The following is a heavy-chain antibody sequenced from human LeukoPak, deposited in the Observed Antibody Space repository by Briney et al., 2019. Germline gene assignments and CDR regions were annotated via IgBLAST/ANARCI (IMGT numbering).Heavy chain of an antibody. CDR2: IVVGSGNT. CDR1: GFTFTSSA. V-gene: IGHV1-58*02. J-gene: IGHJ4*02. D-gene: IGHD2-15*01. Sequence: SVKVSCKASGFTFTSSAMQWVRQARGQRLEWIGWIVVGSGNTSYAQKFQERVTITRDMSTSTAYMELSSLRSEDTAVYYCAAGWVCSGGSCYYYFDYWGQGTLVTVSS. CDR3: AAGWVCSGGSCYYYFDY.